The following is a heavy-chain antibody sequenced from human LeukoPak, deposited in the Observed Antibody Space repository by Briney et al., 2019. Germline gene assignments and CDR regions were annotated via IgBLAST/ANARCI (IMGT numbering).Heavy chain of an antibody. J-gene: IGHJ5*02. Sequence: GASVKVSCKASGYTFTSYDINWVRQATGQGLEWMGWMNPNSGNTGYAQKFQGRVTITRNTSISTAYMELSSLRSEDTAVYYCARGPSGYYDSSGYFNGEDWFDPWGQGTLVTVSS. CDR3: ARGPSGYYDSSGYFNGEDWFDP. D-gene: IGHD3-22*01. CDR1: GYTFTSYD. CDR2: MNPNSGNT. V-gene: IGHV1-8*03.